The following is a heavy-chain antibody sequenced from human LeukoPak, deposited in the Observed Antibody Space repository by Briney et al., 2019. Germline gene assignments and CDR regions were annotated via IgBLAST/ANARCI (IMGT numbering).Heavy chain of an antibody. J-gene: IGHJ4*02. CDR1: GFTLRSYG. D-gene: IGHD2-8*01. V-gene: IGHV3-33*01. CDR2: MWYDGTKK. Sequence: PGGSLGLSCAASGFTLRSYGMHWVRQAPGKGLGWVAVMWYDGTKKYYADSVKGRFIISKDNSKNTVYLQMNSLRVEDTAVYYCARDSDTNSHYSSFDYWGQGTLVTVS. CDR3: ARDSDTNSHYSSFDY.